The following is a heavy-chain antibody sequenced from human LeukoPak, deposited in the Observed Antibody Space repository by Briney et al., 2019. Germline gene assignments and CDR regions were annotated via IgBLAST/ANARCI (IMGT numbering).Heavy chain of an antibody. J-gene: IGHJ3*02. CDR2: ISSRSSTI. Sequence: GESLKISCAASGFTFSSYSMNWVRQAPGKGLEWVSYISSRSSTIYYADSVKGRFTISRDNAKNSLYLHMNSLRDEDTAVYYCARDTAFDIWGQGTLVTVSS. CDR3: ARDTAFDI. V-gene: IGHV3-48*02. CDR1: GFTFSSYS.